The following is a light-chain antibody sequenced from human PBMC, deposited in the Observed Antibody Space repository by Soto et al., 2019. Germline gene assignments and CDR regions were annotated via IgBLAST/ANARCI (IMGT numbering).Light chain of an antibody. J-gene: IGKJ1*01. CDR2: GAS. CDR1: QSISSYY. V-gene: IGKV3-20*01. CDR3: QQYGSSPKT. Sequence: EIVLTQSPGTLSLSPGERATLSCRASQSISSYYLAWYQQKPGQAPRLLIYGASSRATGIPDRFSGSGSGTDFTLTISRLEPEDFAVYYCQQYGSSPKTFGQGTKV.